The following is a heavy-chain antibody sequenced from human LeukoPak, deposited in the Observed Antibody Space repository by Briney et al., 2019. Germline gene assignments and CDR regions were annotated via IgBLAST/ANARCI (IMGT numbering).Heavy chain of an antibody. CDR2: IYTSGTT. CDR3: AGNVAGAFDF. CDR1: GGSMSSDY. D-gene: IGHD1-1*01. J-gene: IGHJ4*02. V-gene: IGHV4-4*07. Sequence: SGTLSLTCTVSGGSMSSDYWTWIRQPAGKGLEWIGRIYTSGTTNYNPSLKSRVTMSVDTSKNQFSLRVSSVTAADTAVYYCAGNVAGAFDFWGQGTLVTVSS.